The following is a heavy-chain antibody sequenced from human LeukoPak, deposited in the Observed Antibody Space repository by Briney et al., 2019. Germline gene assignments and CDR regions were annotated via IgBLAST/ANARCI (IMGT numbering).Heavy chain of an antibody. CDR3: ARVPFTIFGVVPSPPYYYMDV. Sequence: SETLSLTCTVSGGSISSSSYYWGWIRQPPGKGLEWIGSIYYSGSTYYNPSLKSRVTISVDTSKNQFSLKLSSVTAADTAVYYCARVPFTIFGVVPSPPYYYMDVWGKGTTVTVSS. D-gene: IGHD3-3*01. J-gene: IGHJ6*03. V-gene: IGHV4-39*07. CDR1: GGSISSSSYY. CDR2: IYYSGST.